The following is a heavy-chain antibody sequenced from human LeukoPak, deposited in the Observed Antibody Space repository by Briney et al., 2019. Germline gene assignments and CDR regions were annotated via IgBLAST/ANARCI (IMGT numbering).Heavy chain of an antibody. V-gene: IGHV3-64D*06. CDR3: VKLSGSSWVCYYYGMDV. CDR1: GFTFSSYA. Sequence: PGGSLRLSCSASGFTFSSYAMHWVRQAPGKGLEYVSAISSNGGSTYYADSVKGRFTISRDNSKNMLYLQMSSLRAEDTAVYYCVKLSGSSWVCYYYGMDVWGQGTTVTVSS. CDR2: ISSNGGST. J-gene: IGHJ6*02. D-gene: IGHD6-13*01.